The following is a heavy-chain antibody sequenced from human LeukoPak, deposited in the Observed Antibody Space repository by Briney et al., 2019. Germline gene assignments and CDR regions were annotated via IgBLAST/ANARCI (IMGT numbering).Heavy chain of an antibody. CDR1: GFTVSNNY. CDR2: IYSGGST. D-gene: IGHD3-9*01. V-gene: IGHV3-53*01. J-gene: IGHJ5*02. Sequence: GGSLRLSCAASGFTVSNNYMSWVRQAPGKGLEWVSIIYSGGSTYYADSVKGRFTISRDNSKNTLHLQMKSLRADDTAVYYCATISQRSLDPWGQGTLVTVSS. CDR3: ATISQRSLDP.